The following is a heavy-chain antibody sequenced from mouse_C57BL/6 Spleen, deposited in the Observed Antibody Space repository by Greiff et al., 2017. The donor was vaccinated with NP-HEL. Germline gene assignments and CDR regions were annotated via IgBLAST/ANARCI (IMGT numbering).Heavy chain of an antibody. CDR1: GYSITSGYY. D-gene: IGHD2-3*01. CDR2: ISYDGSN. Sequence: DVKLQESGPGLVKPSQSLSLTCSVTGYSITSGYYWNWIRQFPGNKLEWMGYISYDGSNKYNPSLKNRISITRDTSKNQFFLKLNSVTTEDTATYYCARGWGFAYWGQGTLVTVSA. J-gene: IGHJ3*01. V-gene: IGHV3-6*01. CDR3: ARGWGFAY.